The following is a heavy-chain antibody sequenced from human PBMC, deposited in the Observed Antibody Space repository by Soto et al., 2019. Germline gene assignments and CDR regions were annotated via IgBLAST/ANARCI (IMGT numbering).Heavy chain of an antibody. CDR1: GFTFSSYS. V-gene: IGHV3-48*02. D-gene: IGHD3-22*01. J-gene: IGHJ6*02. CDR2: ISSSSSTI. Sequence: EVQLVESGGGLVQPGGSLRLSCAASGFTFSSYSMNWVRQAPGKGLECVSYISSSSSTIYYADSVKGRFTISRDNAKNSLYLQMNSLRDEDTAVYYWAREREPYDSSGYYLYYYYGMDVWGQGTTVTVSS. CDR3: AREREPYDSSGYYLYYYYGMDV.